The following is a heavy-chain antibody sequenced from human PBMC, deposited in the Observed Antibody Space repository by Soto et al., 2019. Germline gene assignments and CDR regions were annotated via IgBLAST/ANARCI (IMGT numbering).Heavy chain of an antibody. CDR3: ARTGYYYDSSGYYYVHDY. CDR1: GGSISSYY. J-gene: IGHJ4*02. Sequence: SETLSLTCTVSGGSISSYYWSWIRQPPGKGLEWIGYIYYSGSTNYNPSLKSRVTISVDTSKNQFSLKLSSVTAADTAVYYCARTGYYYDSSGYYYVHDYWGQGSLVTVS. D-gene: IGHD3-22*01. V-gene: IGHV4-59*01. CDR2: IYYSGST.